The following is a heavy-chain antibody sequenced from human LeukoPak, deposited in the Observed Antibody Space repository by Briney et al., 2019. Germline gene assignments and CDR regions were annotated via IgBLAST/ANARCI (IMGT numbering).Heavy chain of an antibody. J-gene: IGHJ3*02. D-gene: IGHD3-10*01. Sequence: SETLSLTCTVSGGSISSYYWSWIRQPPGKGLEWIGYIYYSGSTNYNPSLKSRVTISVDTSKNQFSLKLSSVTAADTAEYYCARQSPLVRAFDIWGQGPMVTVSS. CDR2: IYYSGST. V-gene: IGHV4-59*08. CDR1: GGSISSYY. CDR3: ARQSPLVRAFDI.